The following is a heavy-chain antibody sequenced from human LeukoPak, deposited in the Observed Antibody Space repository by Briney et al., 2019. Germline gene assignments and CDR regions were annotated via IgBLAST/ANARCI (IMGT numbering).Heavy chain of an antibody. J-gene: IGHJ4*02. CDR3: AXXGYCXGGSCSYYFDY. CDR1: VYTFTSYG. CDR2: ISAYNGNT. D-gene: IGHD2-15*01. V-gene: IGHV1-18*01. Sequence: ASVKVSCKASVYTFTSYGISWVRQAPGQGLEWMGWISAYNGNTNCAQKLQGRVTMTTDTSTSTAYMELRSLRSDDTAVYYCAXXGYCXGGSCSYYFDYWGQGTLVTVSS.